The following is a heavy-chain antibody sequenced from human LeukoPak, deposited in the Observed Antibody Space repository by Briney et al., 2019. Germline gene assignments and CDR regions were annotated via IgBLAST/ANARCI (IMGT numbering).Heavy chain of an antibody. D-gene: IGHD5-12*01. V-gene: IGHV1-2*04. J-gene: IGHJ4*02. CDR1: GYTFTSYY. CDR2: INPNSGGT. CDR3: ARESGYSGYDYDY. Sequence: XSVRVSCKASGYTFTSYYMHWVRQAPGQGLEWMGGINPNSGGTNYAQKFQGWVTMTRDTSISTAYMELSRLRSDDTAVYYCARESGYSGYDYDYWGQGTLVTVSS.